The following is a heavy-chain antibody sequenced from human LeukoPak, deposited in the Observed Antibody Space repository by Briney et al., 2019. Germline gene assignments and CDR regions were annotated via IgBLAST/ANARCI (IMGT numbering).Heavy chain of an antibody. CDR2: IYYSGST. D-gene: IGHD6-13*01. V-gene: IGHV4-59*01. J-gene: IGHJ3*02. Sequence: SETLSLTCTVSGGSISDYYWTWIRQPPGTGLEWVGYIYYSGSTNYNPSLKSRLIISVDTSKSQFSLKLSSVTAADTAVYYCARGLLGYSSSWLGVAFDIWGQGTMVSVSS. CDR1: GGSISDYY. CDR3: ARGLLGYSSSWLGVAFDI.